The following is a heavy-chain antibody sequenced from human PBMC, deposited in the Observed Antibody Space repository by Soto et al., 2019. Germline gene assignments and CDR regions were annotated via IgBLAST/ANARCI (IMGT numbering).Heavy chain of an antibody. J-gene: IGHJ5*02. CDR1: GFTFSEYS. V-gene: IGHV3-64D*06. CDR3: VKVSTFYDILTGYYSTNFFDP. CDR2: ISSDGDIT. D-gene: IGHD3-9*01. Sequence: GGSLRLSCSASGFTFSEYSLHWLRQAPGKGLQYVSTISSDGDITYYADSVKGRFTISRDNSKNTLYLQMNSLRPEDTAVYYCVKVSTFYDILTGYYSTNFFDPWGQGTLVTVSS.